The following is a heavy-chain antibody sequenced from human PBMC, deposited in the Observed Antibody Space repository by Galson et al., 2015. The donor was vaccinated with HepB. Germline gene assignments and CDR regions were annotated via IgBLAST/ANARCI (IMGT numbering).Heavy chain of an antibody. CDR3: ARGTPTTY. V-gene: IGHV1-3*01. Sequence: SVKVSCKASGYTFTSYAMHWVRQAPGQRLEWMGWINAGSGNTKYSQKFQGRVTITRDTSASTAYMELSSLRSEDTAVYYCARGTPTTYWGQGTLVTVSS. J-gene: IGHJ4*02. CDR1: GYTFTSYA. CDR2: INAGSGNT. D-gene: IGHD1-1*01.